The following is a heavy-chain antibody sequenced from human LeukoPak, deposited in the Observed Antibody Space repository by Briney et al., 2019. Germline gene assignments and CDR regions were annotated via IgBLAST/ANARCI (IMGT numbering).Heavy chain of an antibody. CDR1: GFSVSSNY. D-gene: IGHD1-26*01. J-gene: IGHJ4*02. Sequence: PGGSLRLSCAASGFSVSSNYMSWVRQSPGNGLEWVSVIYSGGSTYYDDSVKGRLTISRDNSKNTVYLQMNILRAEDTAVYYCARSSAPLEVGDFDYWGQGTLLTVSS. CDR2: IYSGGST. CDR3: ARSSAPLEVGDFDY. V-gene: IGHV3-66*01.